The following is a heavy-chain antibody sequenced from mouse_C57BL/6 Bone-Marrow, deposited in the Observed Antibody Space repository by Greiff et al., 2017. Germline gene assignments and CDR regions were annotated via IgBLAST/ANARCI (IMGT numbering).Heavy chain of an antibody. CDR1: GYTFTDHT. V-gene: IGHV1-78*01. J-gene: IGHJ3*01. Sequence: QVQLQQSDAELVKPGASVKISCKVSGYTFTDHTIHWMKQRPEQGLEWIGYIYPRDGSTKYNEKFKGKATLTADKSSSTAYMQLNSLTSEDSAVYFCARGAYYYYGSSYFAYWGQGTLVTVSA. CDR2: IYPRDGST. D-gene: IGHD1-1*01. CDR3: ARGAYYYYGSSYFAY.